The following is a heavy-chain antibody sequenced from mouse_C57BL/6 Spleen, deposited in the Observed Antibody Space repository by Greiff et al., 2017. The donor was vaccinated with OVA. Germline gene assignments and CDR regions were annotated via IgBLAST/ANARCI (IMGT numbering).Heavy chain of an antibody. CDR1: GYTFTSYT. J-gene: IGHJ1*03. CDR3: ANYDYDDWYFDV. D-gene: IGHD2-4*01. V-gene: IGHV1-4*01. Sequence: VQLVESGAELARPGASVKMSCKASGYTFTSYTMHWVKQRPGQGLEWIGYINPSSGYTKYNQKFKDKATLTADKSSSTAYMQLSSLTSEDSAVYYCANYDYDDWYFDVWGTGTTVTVSS. CDR2: INPSSGYT.